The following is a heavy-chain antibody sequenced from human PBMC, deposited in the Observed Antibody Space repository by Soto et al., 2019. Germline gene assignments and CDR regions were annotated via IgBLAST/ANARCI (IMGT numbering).Heavy chain of an antibody. CDR1: GGSISSGDYY. Sequence: SETLSLTCTVSGGSISSGDYYWSWIRQPPGKGLEWIGYIYYSGSTYYNPSLKSRVTISVDTSKNQFSLKLSSVTAADTAVYYCAREQGSVTKNWFDPWGQGTLVTVSS. CDR2: IYYSGST. V-gene: IGHV4-30-4*01. J-gene: IGHJ5*02. CDR3: AREQGSVTKNWFDP. D-gene: IGHD4-17*01.